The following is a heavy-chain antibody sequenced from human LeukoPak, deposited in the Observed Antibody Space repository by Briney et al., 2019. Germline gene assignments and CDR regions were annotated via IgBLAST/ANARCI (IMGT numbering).Heavy chain of an antibody. CDR3: ARVGITGTSWFDP. CDR2: IYYSGST. D-gene: IGHD1-20*01. Sequence: SETLSLTCTVSGGSISSSSYYWGWIRQPPGKGLEWIGSIYYSGSTYYNPSLKSRVTISVDTSKNQFSLKLSSVTAADTAVYYCARVGITGTSWFDPWGQGTLVTVSS. CDR1: GGSISSSSYY. J-gene: IGHJ5*02. V-gene: IGHV4-39*07.